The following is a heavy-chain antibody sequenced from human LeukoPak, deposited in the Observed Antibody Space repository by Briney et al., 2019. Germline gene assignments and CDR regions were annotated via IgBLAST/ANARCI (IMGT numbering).Heavy chain of an antibody. CDR2: ICGSGGST. D-gene: IGHD3-10*01. Sequence: PGGPLRLSCAASGFTFSSYAMSWVRQAPGKGLEWVSAICGSGGSTYYADSVKGRFTVSRDNSKNTLYLQMNSLRAEDTAVYYCAKVYYYGSGSYYNDAFDIWGQGTMVTVSS. CDR1: GFTFSSYA. CDR3: AKVYYYGSGSYYNDAFDI. J-gene: IGHJ3*02. V-gene: IGHV3-23*01.